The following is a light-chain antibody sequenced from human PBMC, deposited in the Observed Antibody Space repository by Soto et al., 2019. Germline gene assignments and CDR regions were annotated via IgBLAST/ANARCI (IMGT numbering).Light chain of an antibody. Sequence: QSVLTQPPSASGSPGQSVTIYCTGTSSDVGGYNFVSWYQHHPGKAPKLMIYQVSKRPSGAPDRFSGSKSGNTASLTVSGLQAEDEADYYCSSYAGSNNFVFGTGTKVTVL. CDR3: SSYAGSNNFV. CDR1: SSDVGGYNF. V-gene: IGLV2-8*01. J-gene: IGLJ1*01. CDR2: QVS.